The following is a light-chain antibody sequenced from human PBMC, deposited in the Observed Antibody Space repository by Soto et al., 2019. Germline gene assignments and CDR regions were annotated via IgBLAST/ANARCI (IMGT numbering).Light chain of an antibody. J-gene: IGKJ4*01. CDR2: KIS. V-gene: IGKV2-30*01. CDR1: QSLVYRDGDTY. Sequence: DVVMTQSPLSLPVTLGQPASISCRSSQSLVYRDGDTYVSWFHQRPGQSPRRLIYKISDRDSGVPDRFSGSGSGTDFTLEINRVEAEDVGVYYCMQGTHWPPTFGGGTKVEIK. CDR3: MQGTHWPPT.